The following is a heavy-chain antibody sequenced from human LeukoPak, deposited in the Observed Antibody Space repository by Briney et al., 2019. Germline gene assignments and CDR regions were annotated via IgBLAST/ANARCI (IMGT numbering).Heavy chain of an antibody. CDR3: VRSFYYDTLTGYYFFDY. D-gene: IGHD3-9*01. CDR2: ISSSSTTI. Sequence: GGSLRLSCVASGFTFSSYSINWVRQAPGKGLEWVSYISSSSTTIYYADSVKGRFTITRDNARNSLYLQMNSLRAEDTAVYYCVRSFYYDTLTGYYFFDYWGQGTLVTVSS. CDR1: GFTFSSYS. J-gene: IGHJ4*02. V-gene: IGHV3-48*04.